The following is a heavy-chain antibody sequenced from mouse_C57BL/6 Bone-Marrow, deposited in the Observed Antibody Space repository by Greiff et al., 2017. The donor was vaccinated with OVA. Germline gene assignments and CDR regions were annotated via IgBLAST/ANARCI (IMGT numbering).Heavy chain of an antibody. V-gene: IGHV1-50*01. CDR1: GYTFTSYW. CDR2: IDPSDSYT. J-gene: IGHJ1*03. D-gene: IGHD2-2*01. CDR3: ARDPYGYDRGRYFDV. Sequence: QVQLQQPGAELVKPGASVKLSCKASGYTFTSYWMQWVKQRPGQGLEWIGEIDPSDSYTNYNQKFKGKATLTVDTSSSTAYLQLSSLTSEDSAVYYCARDPYGYDRGRYFDVWGTGTTVTVSS.